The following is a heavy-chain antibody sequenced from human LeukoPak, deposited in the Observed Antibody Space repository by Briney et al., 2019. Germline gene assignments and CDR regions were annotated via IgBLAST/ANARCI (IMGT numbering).Heavy chain of an antibody. J-gene: IGHJ4*02. CDR3: ARGQRWLRLEATPRKLDDY. Sequence: PSETLSLTCAVYGGSFSGYYWSWIRQPPGKGLEWIGEINHSGSTNYNPSLKSRVTISVDTSKNQFSLKLSSVTAADTAVYYCARGQRWLRLEATPRKLDDYWGQGTLVTVSS. D-gene: IGHD5-12*01. CDR1: GGSFSGYY. V-gene: IGHV4-34*01. CDR2: INHSGST.